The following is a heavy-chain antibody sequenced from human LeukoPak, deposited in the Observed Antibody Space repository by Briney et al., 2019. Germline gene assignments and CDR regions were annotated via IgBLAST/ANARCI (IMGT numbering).Heavy chain of an antibody. CDR3: ASLQYSSSWYHYYYYYMDV. V-gene: IGHV4-4*07. J-gene: IGHJ6*03. CDR1: GGSISSYY. Sequence: KPSETLSLTCTVSGGSISSYYWSWIRQPAGKGLEWIGRIYTSGSTNYNPSLKSRVTMSVGTSKNQFSLKLSSVTAADTAVYYCASLQYSSSWYHYYYYYMDVWGKGTTVTVSS. CDR2: IYTSGST. D-gene: IGHD6-13*01.